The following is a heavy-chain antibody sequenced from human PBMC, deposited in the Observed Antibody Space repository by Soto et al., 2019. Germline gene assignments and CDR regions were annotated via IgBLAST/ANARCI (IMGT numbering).Heavy chain of an antibody. V-gene: IGHV2-5*02. CDR1: GFSLNTRDVG. Sequence: QITLNESGPALVKPTQTLTLTCTFSGFSLNTRDVGVGWIRQPPGKALEWLGVVYWDDDKTYSPSLKSRLTITQDPPKTQVVLRMTKMDPVDTATYYCAHCRGGVASFWGQGTLVTVSS. CDR3: AHCRGGVASF. J-gene: IGHJ4*02. CDR2: VYWDDDK. D-gene: IGHD3-16*01.